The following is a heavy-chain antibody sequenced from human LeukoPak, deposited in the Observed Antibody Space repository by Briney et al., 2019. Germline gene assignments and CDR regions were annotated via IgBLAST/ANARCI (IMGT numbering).Heavy chain of an antibody. J-gene: IGHJ4*02. CDR3: ARHSTTGTYDY. Sequence: GVLGLSCAASGFTFSDYYMSWIRQAPGKGLEWVSYITNSGSTIYYADSVKGRFTISRDNAKNSLYLQMNSLRAEDTAVYYCARHSTTGTYDYWGQGTLVTVSS. CDR2: ITNSGSTI. D-gene: IGHD4-17*01. V-gene: IGHV3-11*01. CDR1: GFTFSDYY.